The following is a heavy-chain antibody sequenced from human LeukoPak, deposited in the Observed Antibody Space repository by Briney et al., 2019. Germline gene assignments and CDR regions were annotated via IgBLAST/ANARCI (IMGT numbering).Heavy chain of an antibody. J-gene: IGHJ5*02. D-gene: IGHD1/OR15-1a*01. CDR2: IWSDGNTK. V-gene: IGHV3-33*01. CDR3: ARDGTQTAGPFDP. CDR1: GFTFSTYG. Sequence: GGSLRLSCAASGFTFSTYGMHWVRQAPGKGLEWVAVIWSDGNTKYYADSVKGRFTISRDNSKNTLYLQMNSLRVEDTAVYYCARDGTQTAGPFDPWGQGTLVTVSS.